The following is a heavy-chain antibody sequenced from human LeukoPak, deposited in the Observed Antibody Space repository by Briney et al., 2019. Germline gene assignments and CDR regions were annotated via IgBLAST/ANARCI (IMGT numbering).Heavy chain of an antibody. CDR1: GYTFTSYG. D-gene: IGHD2-8*01. CDR3: ARVEGGNIVLMVYASYYFDY. J-gene: IGHJ4*02. V-gene: IGHV1-18*01. CDR2: ISAYNGNT. Sequence: ASVNVSFKASGYTFTSYGISWVRQAPGQGLEWMGWISAYNGNTNYAQKLQGRVTMTTDTSTSTAYMELRSLRSDDTAVYYCARVEGGNIVLMVYASYYFDYWGQGTLVTVSS.